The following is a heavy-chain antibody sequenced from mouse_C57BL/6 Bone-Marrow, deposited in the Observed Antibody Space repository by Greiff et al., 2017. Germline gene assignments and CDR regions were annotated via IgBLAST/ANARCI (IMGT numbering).Heavy chain of an antibody. CDR1: GFTFSSYG. CDR2: ISSGGSYT. Sequence: EVKLMESGGDLVKPGGSLKLSCAASGFTFSSYGMSLVRQTPDKRLEWVATISSGGSYTYYPDSVKGRFTISSDNAKNTLYLQMSSLKSEDTAMYYCARHDTTVSYYAMDYWGQGTSVTVSS. CDR3: ARHDTTVSYYAMDY. D-gene: IGHD1-1*01. V-gene: IGHV5-6*01. J-gene: IGHJ4*01.